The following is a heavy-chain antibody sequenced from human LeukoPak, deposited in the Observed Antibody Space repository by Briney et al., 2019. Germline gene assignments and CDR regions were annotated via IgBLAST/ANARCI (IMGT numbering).Heavy chain of an antibody. CDR3: ARELGYCSGGSCYSEGYFDY. V-gene: IGHV4-59*01. CDR2: IYYSGST. Sequence: SETLSLTCTVSGGSISSYYWSWIRQPPGKGLEWIGYIYYSGSTNYNPSLKSRVTISVDTSKNHFSLKLSSVTAADTAVYYCARELGYCSGGSCYSEGYFDYWGQGTLVTVSS. CDR1: GGSISSYY. J-gene: IGHJ4*02. D-gene: IGHD2-15*01.